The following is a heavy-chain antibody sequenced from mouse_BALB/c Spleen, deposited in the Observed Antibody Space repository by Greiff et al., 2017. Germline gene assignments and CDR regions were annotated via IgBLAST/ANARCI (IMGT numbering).Heavy chain of an antibody. CDR3: TRRDYEYDGEFLYYYAMDY. CDR1: GYTFTDYE. Sequence: VQLQQSGAELVRPGASVTLSCKASGYTFTDYEMHWVKQTPVHGLEWIGAIDPETGGTAYNQKFKGKATLTADKSSSTAYMELRSLTSEDSAVYYCTRRDYEYDGEFLYYYAMDYWGQGTSVTVSS. D-gene: IGHD2-4*01. V-gene: IGHV1-15*01. J-gene: IGHJ4*01. CDR2: IDPETGGT.